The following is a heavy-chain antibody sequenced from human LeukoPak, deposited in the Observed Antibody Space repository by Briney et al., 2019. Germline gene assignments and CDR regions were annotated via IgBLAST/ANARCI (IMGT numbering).Heavy chain of an antibody. V-gene: IGHV3-23*01. Sequence: GGSLRLSCAASGFTFSSYAMNWVRQAPGKGLEWVSGLSGSGGTTYYADSVKGRFTISRDNSRNTLYLQMNSLRADDTAVYYCAKRISGSVWFYYGLDVWGQGTTVTASS. D-gene: IGHD6-25*01. CDR2: LSGSGGTT. CDR1: GFTFSSYA. J-gene: IGHJ6*02. CDR3: AKRISGSVWFYYGLDV.